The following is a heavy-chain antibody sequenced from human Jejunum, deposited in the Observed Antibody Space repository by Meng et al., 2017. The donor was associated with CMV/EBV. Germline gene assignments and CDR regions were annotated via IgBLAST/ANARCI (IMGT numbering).Heavy chain of an antibody. CDR1: GFTVKTSG. J-gene: IGHJ6*02. V-gene: IGHV3-33*06. CDR2: IWYDGSYK. CDR3: AKEGSVYYSGLDV. D-gene: IGHD5/OR15-5a*01. Sequence: SGFTVKTSGMHWVRQAPGKGLEWVALIWYDGSYKYYGDSVTGRFTISRDNSKNTLYLDLDSLRAEDTAVYYCAKEGSVYYSGLDVWGQGTTVTVSS.